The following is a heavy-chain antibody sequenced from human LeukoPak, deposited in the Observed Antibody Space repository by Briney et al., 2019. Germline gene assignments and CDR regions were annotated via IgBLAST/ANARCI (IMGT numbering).Heavy chain of an antibody. J-gene: IGHJ4*02. D-gene: IGHD2-2*01. CDR2: INPNSGGT. CDR3: ARDGGYCSSTSCGYFDY. Sequence: ASVKVSCKASGYTFTGYYMHWVRQAPGQGLEWMGWINPNSGGTNYAQKFQGRVTMTRDTSISTAYMELSRLRSDDTAVYYCARDGGYCSSTSCGYFDYWGKGTLVTVSS. V-gene: IGHV1-2*02. CDR1: GYTFTGYY.